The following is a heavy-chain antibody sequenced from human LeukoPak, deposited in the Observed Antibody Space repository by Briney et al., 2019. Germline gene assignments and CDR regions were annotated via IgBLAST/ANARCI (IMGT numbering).Heavy chain of an antibody. J-gene: IGHJ3*02. D-gene: IGHD3-16*02. CDR1: GGTFSSYA. Sequence: SVKVSCKASGGTFSSYAISWVRQAPGQGLEWMGGIIPIFGTANYAQKFQGRVTIPTDESTGTAYMELSSLRSEDTAVYYCARDGNYVWGSYRYTDLDAFDIWGQGTMVTVSS. CDR3: ARDGNYVWGSYRYTDLDAFDI. V-gene: IGHV1-69*05. CDR2: IIPIFGTA.